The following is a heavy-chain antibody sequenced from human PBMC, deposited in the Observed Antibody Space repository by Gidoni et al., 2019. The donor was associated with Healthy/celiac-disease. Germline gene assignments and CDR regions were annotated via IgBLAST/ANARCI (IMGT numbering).Heavy chain of an antibody. Sequence: VQLVESGGGVVHLGWSLRLSCAASRFTFRSYGLHCVRQAPGKGLEWVAVISYDGSNKYYADSVKGRFTISRDNSKNTLYLQMNSRRAEDTAVYYCAKDLVVVPAALYYYYYYGMDVWGQGTTVTVSS. CDR2: ISYDGSNK. J-gene: IGHJ6*02. CDR1: RFTFRSYG. D-gene: IGHD2-2*01. CDR3: AKDLVVVPAALYYYYYYGMDV. V-gene: IGHV3-30*18.